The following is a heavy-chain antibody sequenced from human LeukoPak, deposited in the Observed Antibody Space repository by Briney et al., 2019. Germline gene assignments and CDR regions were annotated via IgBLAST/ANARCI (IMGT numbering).Heavy chain of an antibody. V-gene: IGHV3-23*01. Sequence: GGSLRLSCAASGFTFSSYAMSWVRQAPGKGLEWVSAISGSGGSTYYADSVKGRFTISRDNSKNTLFLEMNSLRAEDTALYYCAKDLSGFQRYGGYRGQGTLVTVSS. CDR2: ISGSGGST. CDR3: AKDLSGFQRYGGY. CDR1: GFTFSSYA. D-gene: IGHD4-23*01. J-gene: IGHJ4*02.